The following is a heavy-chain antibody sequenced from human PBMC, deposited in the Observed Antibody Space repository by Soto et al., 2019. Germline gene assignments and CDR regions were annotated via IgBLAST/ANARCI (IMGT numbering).Heavy chain of an antibody. V-gene: IGHV4-34*01. CDR2: INHSGST. J-gene: IGHJ4*02. Sequence: SETLSLTCAVYGGSFSGXYWTWIRQPPGTGLEWIGEINHSGSTNYNPSLKSRVTISVDTSKNQFSLKLTSVTAADTAVYYCARDKITGLFDYWGQGTLVTVSS. CDR1: GGSFSGXY. D-gene: IGHD2-8*02. CDR3: ARDKITGLFDY.